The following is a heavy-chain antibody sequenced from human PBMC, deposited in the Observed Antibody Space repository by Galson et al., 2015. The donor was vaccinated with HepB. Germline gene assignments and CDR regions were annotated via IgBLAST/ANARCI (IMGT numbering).Heavy chain of an antibody. CDR3: ARDRWDV. D-gene: IGHD4-17*01. V-gene: IGHV3-30*04. Sequence: SLRLSCAASGFTFSSYAMHWVRQAPGKGLEWVAVISYDGSNKYYADSVKGRFTISRDNSKNTLYLQMNSLRAEDTAVYYCARDRWDVWGQGTTVTVSS. J-gene: IGHJ6*02. CDR2: ISYDGSNK. CDR1: GFTFSSYA.